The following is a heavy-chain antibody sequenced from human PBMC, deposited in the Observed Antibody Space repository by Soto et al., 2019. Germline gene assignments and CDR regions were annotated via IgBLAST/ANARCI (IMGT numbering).Heavy chain of an antibody. V-gene: IGHV4-59*01. CDR3: ARVLYYDILTGYPYYFDY. J-gene: IGHJ4*02. CDR1: GGSISSYY. D-gene: IGHD3-9*01. Sequence: SETLSLTCTVSGGSISSYYWSWIRQPPGKGLEWIGYIYYSGSTNYNPSLKSRVTISVDTSKNQFSLKLSSVTAADTAVYYCARVLYYDILTGYPYYFDYWGQGTLVTVSS. CDR2: IYYSGST.